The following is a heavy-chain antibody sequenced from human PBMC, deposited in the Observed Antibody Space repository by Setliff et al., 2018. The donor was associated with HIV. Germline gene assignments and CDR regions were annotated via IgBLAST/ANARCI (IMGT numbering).Heavy chain of an antibody. CDR1: GFTFSDYY. CDR2: ISGRSSYP. D-gene: IGHD6-19*01. V-gene: IGHV3-11*03. Sequence: GSLSLSCAASGFTFSDYYMGWIRQAPGKGLEWVSYISGRSSYPNYADSVKGRFTITRDNAKNSVYLQMNSLRAEDTAMYYCVRPVREPVDWGRGTLVTVSS. J-gene: IGHJ4*02. CDR3: VRPVREPVD.